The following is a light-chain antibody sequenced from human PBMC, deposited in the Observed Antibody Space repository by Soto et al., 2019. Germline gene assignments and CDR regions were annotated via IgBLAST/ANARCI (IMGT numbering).Light chain of an antibody. CDR1: SSNIGAGYD. CDR3: QSYDSSLSGSRV. Sequence: QLVLTQPPSVSGAPGQRVTISCIGSSSNIGAGYDVHWYQQLPGTAPKLLIYGNSDRPSGVPDRFSGSKSGTSASLAITGLQAEDEADYYCQSYDSSLSGSRVFGTGTKVTVL. V-gene: IGLV1-40*01. CDR2: GNS. J-gene: IGLJ1*01.